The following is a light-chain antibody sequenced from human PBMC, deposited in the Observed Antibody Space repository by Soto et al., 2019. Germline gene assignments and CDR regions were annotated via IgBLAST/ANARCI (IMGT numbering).Light chain of an antibody. CDR3: QQRTNWPPYP. J-gene: IGKJ2*01. Sequence: ENVLTQSPATLSLSPGERATLSCRASQSVGNYLAWYQHKPGQPPRLLIYDASSRATGVPARFSGSGSGTDFTLTISSPQPEDFAVYYCQQRTNWPPYPFGQGTKLEIK. CDR1: QSVGNY. V-gene: IGKV3-11*01. CDR2: DAS.